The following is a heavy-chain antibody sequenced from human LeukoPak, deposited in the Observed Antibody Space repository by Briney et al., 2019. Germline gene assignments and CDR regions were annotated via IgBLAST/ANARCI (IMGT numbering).Heavy chain of an antibody. J-gene: IGHJ4*02. CDR1: GFTFSSYG. CDR2: IWYDGSNK. D-gene: IGHD3-22*01. V-gene: IGHV3-33*01. Sequence: GGSLRLSCAASGFTFSSYGMHRVRQAPGKGLEWVAVIWYDGSNKYYADSVKGRFTISRDNSKNTLYLQMNSLRAEDTAVYYCAREPDSSGYYHYFDYWGQGTLVTVSS. CDR3: AREPDSSGYYHYFDY.